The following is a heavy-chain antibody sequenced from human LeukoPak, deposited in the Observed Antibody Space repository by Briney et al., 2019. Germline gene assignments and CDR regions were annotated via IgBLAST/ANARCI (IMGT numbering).Heavy chain of an antibody. CDR2: IRSKAYGGTT. J-gene: IGHJ6*03. CDR1: GFTFGDYA. Sequence: PGGSLRLSCTASGFTFGDYAMSWFRQAPGKGLEWVGFIRSKAYGGTTEYAASVKGRFTISRDDSKSIAYLQMNSLKTEDTAVYCCTRDRNQWIAARPGYYYYMDVWGKGTTVTVSS. V-gene: IGHV3-49*03. CDR3: TRDRNQWIAARPGYYYYMDV. D-gene: IGHD6-6*01.